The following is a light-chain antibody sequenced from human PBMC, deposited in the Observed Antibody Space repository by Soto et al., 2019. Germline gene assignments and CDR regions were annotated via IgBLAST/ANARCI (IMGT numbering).Light chain of an antibody. CDR3: QSSDSSLSGSV. Sequence: QSVLTQAPSVSGAPGQRVTISCTGSSSNIGAGYDVHWYQQLPGTAPKLLIYGNSNRPSGVPDRFSGSKSGTSASLAITGLQAEDEADDYCQSSDSSLSGSVFGTGTKVTVL. V-gene: IGLV1-40*01. CDR1: SSNIGAGYD. J-gene: IGLJ1*01. CDR2: GNS.